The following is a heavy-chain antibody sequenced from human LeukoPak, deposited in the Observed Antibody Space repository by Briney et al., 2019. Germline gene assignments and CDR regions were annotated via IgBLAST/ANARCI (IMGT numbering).Heavy chain of an antibody. J-gene: IGHJ4*02. CDR3: ARDGSLPDY. V-gene: IGHV3-74*01. CDR2: IISDGSST. CDR1: GFTFGNHW. Sequence: GGSLRLSCAASGFTFGNHWMHWVRQTPGKGLVCVSRIISDGSSTSYADSVKGRFTISRDNAKNTLYLQMNSLRAEDTAVYYCARDGSLPDYWGQGTLVTVSS.